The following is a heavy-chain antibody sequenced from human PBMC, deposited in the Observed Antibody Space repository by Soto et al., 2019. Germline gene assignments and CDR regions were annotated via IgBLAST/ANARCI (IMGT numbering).Heavy chain of an antibody. D-gene: IGHD3-16*02. Sequence: ASVKVSCKASGYSFTSYGISWVRQAPGQGLEWMGWISAYNAQTNYAQKFQGRVTMTTDTSTSTAYMELRSLRSDDTAVYYCARDRGYVWGSYRHISDYWGQGTQVNVSS. CDR2: ISAYNAQT. CDR3: ARDRGYVWGSYRHISDY. CDR1: GYSFTSYG. J-gene: IGHJ4*02. V-gene: IGHV1-18*01.